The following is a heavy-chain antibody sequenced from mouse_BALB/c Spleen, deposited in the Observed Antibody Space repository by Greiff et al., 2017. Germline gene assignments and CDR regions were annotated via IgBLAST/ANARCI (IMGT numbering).Heavy chain of an antibody. CDR3: ARYYYGSIYFDY. V-gene: IGHV7-3*02. Sequence: EVMLVESGGGLVKPGGSLRLSCATSGFTFTDYYMSWVRQPPGKALEWLGFIRNKANGYTTEYSASVKGRFTISRDNSQSILYLQMNTLRAEDSATYYCARYYYGSIYFDYWGQGTTLTVSS. CDR2: IRNKANGYTT. J-gene: IGHJ2*01. CDR1: GFTFTDYY. D-gene: IGHD1-1*01.